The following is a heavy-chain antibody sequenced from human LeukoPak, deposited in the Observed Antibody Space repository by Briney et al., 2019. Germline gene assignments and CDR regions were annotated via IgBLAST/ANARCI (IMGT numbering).Heavy chain of an antibody. CDR2: IKQDESEK. J-gene: IGHJ4*02. CDR1: GFTFSHYW. V-gene: IGHV3-7*01. Sequence: PGGSLRLSCAASGFTFSHYWMSWVRQAPGKGLEWVANIKQDESEKYFVDSVKGRFTISRDNAKNTLYLQMNSLRAEDTAVYYCAREFDYWGQGTLVTVSS. CDR3: AREFDY.